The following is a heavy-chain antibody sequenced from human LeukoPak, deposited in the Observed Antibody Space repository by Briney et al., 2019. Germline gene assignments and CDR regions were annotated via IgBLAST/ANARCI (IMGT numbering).Heavy chain of an antibody. V-gene: IGHV4-30-4*01. CDR1: GVSISSGDYY. CDR2: MYYSGST. Sequence: SQTLSLTCTVSGVSISSGDYYWSWVRQPPGKGLEWIGYMYYSGSTYYNPSLKSRVTISADTSKNQFSLKLSSVTAADTAVYYCARPYYYDSRIDPWGQGTLVTVSS. J-gene: IGHJ5*02. CDR3: ARPYYYDSRIDP. D-gene: IGHD3-22*01.